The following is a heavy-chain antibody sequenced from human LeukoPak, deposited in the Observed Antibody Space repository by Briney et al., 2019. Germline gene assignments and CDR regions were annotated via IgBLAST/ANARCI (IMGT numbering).Heavy chain of an antibody. J-gene: IGHJ4*02. CDR1: GVTFGDYG. D-gene: IGHD6-19*01. Sequence: PGGSLRLSCAASGVTFGDYGMSWVRQAPGKGREWVSGINRNGDSTGYADFVKGRFTISRDNSKNTLYVQMNSLRAEDTAVYYCARGAYSRGWTTFDYWGQGILVTVSS. V-gene: IGHV3-20*04. CDR3: ARGAYSRGWTTFDY. CDR2: INRNGDST.